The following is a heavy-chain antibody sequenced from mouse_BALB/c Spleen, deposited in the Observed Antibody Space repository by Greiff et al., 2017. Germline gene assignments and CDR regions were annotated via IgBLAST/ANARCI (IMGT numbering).Heavy chain of an antibody. V-gene: IGHV1-55*01. Sequence: QVQLQQSGAELVKPGTSVKLSCKASGYNFTSYWINWVKLRPGQGLEWIGDIYPGSGSTNYNEKFKSKATLTVDTSSSTAYMQLSSLASEDSALYYCAREVLGLAWFAYWGQGTLVTVSA. CDR1: GYNFTSYW. J-gene: IGHJ3*01. D-gene: IGHD4-1*01. CDR3: AREVLGLAWFAY. CDR2: IYPGSGST.